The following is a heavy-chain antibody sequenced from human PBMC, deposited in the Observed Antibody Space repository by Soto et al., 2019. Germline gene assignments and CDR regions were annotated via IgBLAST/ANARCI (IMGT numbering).Heavy chain of an antibody. D-gene: IGHD5-12*01. CDR2: IIPIFGTA. Sequence: ASVKVSCKASGGTFSSYAISWVRQAPGQGLEWMGGIIPIFGTANYAQKFQGRVTITADESTSTAYMELSSLRSEDTAVYYCASRGYSGYRLVDYWGQGTLVTVSS. J-gene: IGHJ4*02. CDR3: ASRGYSGYRLVDY. CDR1: GGTFSSYA. V-gene: IGHV1-69*13.